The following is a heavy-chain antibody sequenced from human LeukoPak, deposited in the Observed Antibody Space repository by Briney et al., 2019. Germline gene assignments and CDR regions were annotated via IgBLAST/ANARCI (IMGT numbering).Heavy chain of an antibody. V-gene: IGHV4-59*01. CDR1: AGSISNYY. Sequence: KSSETLSLTCTVSAGSISNYYWSWIRQAPGKALEWIGYIYYSGRTNYNPSLKSRVTISEGTSTNQFTLKLRSVTAADTAIYYCARKDGDYWGQGTLVTVSS. CDR3: ARKDGDY. J-gene: IGHJ4*02. CDR2: IYYSGRT. D-gene: IGHD5-24*01.